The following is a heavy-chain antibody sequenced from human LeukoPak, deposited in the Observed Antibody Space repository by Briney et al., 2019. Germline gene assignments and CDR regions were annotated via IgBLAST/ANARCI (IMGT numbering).Heavy chain of an antibody. D-gene: IGHD3-10*01. Sequence: ASVKVSCKASGYTFTGYYIHWVRQAPGQGLEWMGWINPNSGGANYAQKFQGRVTMTRDTSISTAYMELSRLRSDDTAVYYYARDLAEIDSYYYGSGRPGGVDYWGQGTLVTVSS. J-gene: IGHJ4*02. CDR3: ARDLAEIDSYYYGSGRPGGVDY. CDR1: GYTFTGYY. V-gene: IGHV1-2*02. CDR2: INPNSGGA.